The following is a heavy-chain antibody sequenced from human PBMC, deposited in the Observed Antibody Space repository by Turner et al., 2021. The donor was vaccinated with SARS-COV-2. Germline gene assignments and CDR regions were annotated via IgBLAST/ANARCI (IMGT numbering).Heavy chain of an antibody. D-gene: IGHD3-9*01. J-gene: IGHJ4*02. Sequence: QLQLQESGPGLVKPSQTLSLTCTVSGGSISSGGYYWSWIRQHPGKGLEWSGYIYYSGSTYYNPSLKGRVTISVDTSKNQFSLKLGSVIAADTAVYYWARLRYFDWSYDFDYWGQGTLVTVSS. V-gene: IGHV4-31*03. CDR3: ARLRYFDWSYDFDY. CDR2: IYYSGST. CDR1: GGSISSGGYY.